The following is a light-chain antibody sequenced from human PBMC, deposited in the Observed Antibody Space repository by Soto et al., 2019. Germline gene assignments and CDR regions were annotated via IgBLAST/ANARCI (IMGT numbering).Light chain of an antibody. CDR3: TSYAGSNNYV. J-gene: IGLJ1*01. Sequence: QSVLTQPPSASGSPGQSVTISCTGTSSDVGRYNFVSWYQQHPGKGPKLIISDVSERPSGVPDRFSGSKSGNTASLTVSGLQPEDEADYYCTSYAGSNNYVFGTGTKLT. CDR2: DVS. V-gene: IGLV2-8*01. CDR1: SSDVGRYNF.